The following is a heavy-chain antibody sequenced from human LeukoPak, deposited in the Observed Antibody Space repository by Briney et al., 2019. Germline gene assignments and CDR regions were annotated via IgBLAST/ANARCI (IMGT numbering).Heavy chain of an antibody. Sequence: GGSLRLSCAASGFTFSSYWMSWVRQAPGKGLEWVANIKQDGSEKYYVDSVKGRFTISRDNAKNSLYLQMNSLRAEDTAVYYCAREVGSPAVRSAFDLWGQGTVVTVSS. CDR1: GFTFSSYW. J-gene: IGHJ3*01. CDR2: IKQDGSEK. CDR3: AREVGSPAVRSAFDL. V-gene: IGHV3-7*01. D-gene: IGHD2-15*01.